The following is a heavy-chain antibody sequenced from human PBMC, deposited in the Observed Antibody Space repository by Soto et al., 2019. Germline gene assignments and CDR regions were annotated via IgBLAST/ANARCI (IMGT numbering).Heavy chain of an antibody. J-gene: IGHJ6*02. CDR3: ARDWNGMDV. D-gene: IGHD3-3*01. V-gene: IGHV3-33*01. Sequence: QVQLVESGGGVVQPGRSLRLSCAACGFTFSSYGIHWVRQARGKGMEWVAVIWYDGSNKYYADSVKGRFSISRDNSKNTVHLHMNGLPAEDTAEYHCARDWNGMDVWGQGTTVTVSS. CDR2: IWYDGSNK. CDR1: GFTFSSYG.